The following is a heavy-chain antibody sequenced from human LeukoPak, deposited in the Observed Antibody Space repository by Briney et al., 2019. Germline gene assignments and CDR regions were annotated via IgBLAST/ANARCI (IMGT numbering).Heavy chain of an antibody. D-gene: IGHD3-9*01. Sequence: GASVKVSCKASGYTFSTYAIQWVRQAPGQGLEWMGWINAGSGNTKYSQNFQGRVTITRDTPASTVYMELSSLRSEDTAVYYCAREHDTLSGMSFDYWGQGTLVTVSS. CDR2: INAGSGNT. CDR1: GYTFSTYA. V-gene: IGHV1-3*01. CDR3: AREHDTLSGMSFDY. J-gene: IGHJ4*02.